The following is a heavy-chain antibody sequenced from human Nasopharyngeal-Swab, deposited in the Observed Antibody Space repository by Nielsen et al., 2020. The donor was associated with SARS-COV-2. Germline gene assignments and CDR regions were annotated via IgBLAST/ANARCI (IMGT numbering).Heavy chain of an antibody. CDR2: ITTGSTTI. V-gene: IGHV3-48*02. CDR3: ASLYSSSWFLETVTQFDS. Sequence: GESLKISCAASGFTFSSYHMNWVCQAPGKGLEWISYITTGSTTIYYAASVKGRFTVSRDHAKNSLYLQMNSLRDEDTAVYYCASLYSSSWFLETVTQFDSWGQGTLVTVSS. J-gene: IGHJ4*02. D-gene: IGHD6-13*01. CDR1: GFTFSSYH.